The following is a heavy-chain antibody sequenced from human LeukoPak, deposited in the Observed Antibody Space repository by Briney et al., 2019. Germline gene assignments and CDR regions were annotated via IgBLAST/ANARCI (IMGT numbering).Heavy chain of an antibody. J-gene: IGHJ4*02. CDR3: AKVLTRSYSVRPYYFDY. CDR2: ISGSGGST. V-gene: IGHV3-23*01. CDR1: GFTFSSYA. D-gene: IGHD1-26*01. Sequence: GGSLRLSCAASGFTFSSYAMSWVRQAPGKGLEWVSAISGSGGSTYYADSVKGRFTISRYNSKNTLYLQMNSLRAEDTAVYYCAKVLTRSYSVRPYYFDYWGQGTLVTVSS.